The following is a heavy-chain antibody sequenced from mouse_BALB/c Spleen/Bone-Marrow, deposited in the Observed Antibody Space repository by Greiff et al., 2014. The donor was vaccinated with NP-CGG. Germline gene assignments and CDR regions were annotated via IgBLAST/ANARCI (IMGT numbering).Heavy chain of an antibody. CDR1: GFTFSSYG. D-gene: IGHD1-1*01. J-gene: IGHJ4*01. Sequence: EVQLVESGGDLVKPGGSLKLSCAASGFTFSSYGMSWVRQTPDKRQEWVATISSGGSYTYYPDSVKGRFTISRDNANNTLYLQMSSLKSEDSAMYFCARRGTTVQYYYPMDYWGQGTSVTVSS. CDR3: ARRGTTVQYYYPMDY. CDR2: ISSGGSYT. V-gene: IGHV5-6*01.